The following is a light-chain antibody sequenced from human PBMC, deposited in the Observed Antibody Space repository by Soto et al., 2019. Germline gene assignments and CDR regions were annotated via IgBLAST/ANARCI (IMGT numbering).Light chain of an antibody. CDR1: SSDVGGYNF. V-gene: IGLV2-14*01. CDR2: DVT. J-gene: IGLJ1*01. Sequence: QSVLTQPASVSGSPGQSITISCTGTSSDVGGYNFVSWYQQYPGKAPKLMIHDVTSRPSGVSNRFSGSKSGTTASLTISGLQAEDEADYYCCSYASSTSYVFGTGTKVPVL. CDR3: CSYASSTSYV.